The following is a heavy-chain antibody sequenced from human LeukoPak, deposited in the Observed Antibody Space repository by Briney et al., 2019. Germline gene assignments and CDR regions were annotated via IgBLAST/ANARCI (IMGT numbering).Heavy chain of an antibody. D-gene: IGHD2-15*01. J-gene: IGHJ3*02. CDR1: GGSISSGGYY. Sequence: SSETLSLTCTVSGGSISSGGYYWSWIRQHPGKGLEWIGYIYYSGSTYYNPSLKSRVTISVDTSKNQFSLKLSSVTAADTAVYYCARGGGYCSGGTCYSDGAFDIWGQGTMVTVSS. CDR3: ARGGGYCSGGTCYSDGAFDI. CDR2: IYYSGST. V-gene: IGHV4-31*03.